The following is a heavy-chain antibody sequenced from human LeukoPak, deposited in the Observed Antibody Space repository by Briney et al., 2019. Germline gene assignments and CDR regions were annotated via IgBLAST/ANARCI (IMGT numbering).Heavy chain of an antibody. CDR3: AAGYSSSWVAFDY. D-gene: IGHD6-13*01. Sequence: GGSLRLSCVASGFSFTNYDIHWVRQAPGRGLEWVAVTSLDGSNKLYTDTVRGRFIISRDNSKNTLYLQMNSLRAEDTAVYYCAAGYSSSWVAFDYWGQGTLVTVSS. CDR1: GFSFTNYD. CDR2: TSLDGSNK. J-gene: IGHJ4*02. V-gene: IGHV3-30-3*01.